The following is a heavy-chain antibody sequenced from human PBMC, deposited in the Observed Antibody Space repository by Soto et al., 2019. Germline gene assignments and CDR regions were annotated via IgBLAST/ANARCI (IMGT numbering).Heavy chain of an antibody. CDR2: FDPEDGET. CDR3: ARAFSGYCSSTSCSHHDY. J-gene: IGHJ4*02. CDR1: GYTLTELS. Sequence: ASVKVSCKVSGYTLTELSMHWVRQAPGKGLEWMGGFDPEDGETIYAQKFQGRVTMTEDTSTDTAYMELSSLRSEDTAVYYCARAFSGYCSSTSCSHHDYWGQGTLVTVPQ. V-gene: IGHV1-24*01. D-gene: IGHD2-2*01.